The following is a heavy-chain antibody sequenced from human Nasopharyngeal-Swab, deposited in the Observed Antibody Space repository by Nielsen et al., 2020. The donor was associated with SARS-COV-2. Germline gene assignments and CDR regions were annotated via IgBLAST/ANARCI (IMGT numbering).Heavy chain of an antibody. CDR2: ISAYNGNT. V-gene: IGHV1-18*01. J-gene: IGHJ6*03. CDR3: ARVSREIEYSSSLYYYYYYMDV. D-gene: IGHD6-6*01. Sequence: WVRQAPGQGLEWMGWISAYNGNTNYAQKLQGRVTMTTDTSTSTAYMELRSLRSYDTAVYYCARVSREIEYSSSLYYYYYYMDVWGKGTTVTVSS.